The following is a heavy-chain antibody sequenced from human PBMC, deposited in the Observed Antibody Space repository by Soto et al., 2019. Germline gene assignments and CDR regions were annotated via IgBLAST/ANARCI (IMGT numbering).Heavy chain of an antibody. D-gene: IGHD1-20*01. J-gene: IGHJ1*01. Sequence: EVQLAESGGGLVQPGGSLRLSCAASGFTFSHHNMDWVRHAPGKGLEWVGRSTNKAKSYTTEYAASAKGRFTISRDDSKNSLYLQMDSLKTEDTALYFSARVYYWNLANYFQYWDQGTLVTVSS. CDR1: GFTFSHHN. CDR2: STNKAKSYTT. V-gene: IGHV3-72*01. CDR3: ARVYYWNLANYFQY.